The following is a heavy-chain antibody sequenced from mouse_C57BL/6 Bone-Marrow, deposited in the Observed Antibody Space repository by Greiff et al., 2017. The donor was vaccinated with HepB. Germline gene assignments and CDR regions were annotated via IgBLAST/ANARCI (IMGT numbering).Heavy chain of an antibody. D-gene: IGHD1-1*01. CDR1: GFTFSSYA. CDR2: ISSGGDYI. V-gene: IGHV5-9-1*02. Sequence: EVQGVESGGGLVKPGGSLKLSCAASGFTFSSYAMSWVRQTPEKRLEWVAYISSGGDYIYYADTVKGRFTISRDNARNTLYLQMSSLKSEDTAMYYCTRDFFYYYQYAMDYWGQGTSVTVSS. CDR3: TRDFFYYYQYAMDY. J-gene: IGHJ4*01.